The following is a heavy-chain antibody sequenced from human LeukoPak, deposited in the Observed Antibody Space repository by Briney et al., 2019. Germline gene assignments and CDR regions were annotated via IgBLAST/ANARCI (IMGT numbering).Heavy chain of an antibody. CDR3: ARGLLRGDLDY. CDR1: GGSISSGDYY. CDR2: IYYSGST. V-gene: IGHV4-30-4*08. J-gene: IGHJ4*02. D-gene: IGHD2-21*01. Sequence: PSQTLSLTCTVSGGSISSGDYYWSWIRQPPGKGLEWIGYIYYSGSTYYNPSLKSRVTISVDTSKNQFSLKLSSVTVADTAVYYCARGLLRGDLDYWGQGTLVTVSS.